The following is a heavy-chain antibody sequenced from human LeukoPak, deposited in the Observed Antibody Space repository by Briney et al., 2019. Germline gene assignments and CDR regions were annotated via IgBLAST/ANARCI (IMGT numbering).Heavy chain of an antibody. D-gene: IGHD3-10*01. CDR3: ARDIYGSGYGFFDV. CDR1: GVSISTYY. V-gene: IGHV4-59*01. Sequence: SETLSLTCTVSGVSISTYYWSWVRQPPGKGLEWIAYIHYTGTINYNPSLKSRLSTTVDTSKRQFSMTLSFVTAADTAVYYCARDIYGSGYGFFDVWGQGALVSVSA. J-gene: IGHJ4*02. CDR2: IHYTGTI.